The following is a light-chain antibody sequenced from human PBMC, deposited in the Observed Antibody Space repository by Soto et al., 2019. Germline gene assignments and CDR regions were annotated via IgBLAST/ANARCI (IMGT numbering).Light chain of an antibody. V-gene: IGLV2-14*01. Sequence: QSVLTQPASVSGSPGQSITISCTGTSSDVGGYNYASWYQQHPGKAPKLMIYEVSNRPSGVSNRFSGSKSGNTASLTISGLQAEDEADYYCSSYTSSSIDYVFGTGTKLTVL. CDR1: SSDVGGYNY. J-gene: IGLJ1*01. CDR2: EVS. CDR3: SSYTSSSIDYV.